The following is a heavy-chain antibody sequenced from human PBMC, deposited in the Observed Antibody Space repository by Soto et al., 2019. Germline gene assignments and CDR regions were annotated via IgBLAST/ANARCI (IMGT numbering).Heavy chain of an antibody. Sequence: ASVKVSCKASGYTFTGYYIHWVRQAPGQGLEWMGWINPNSGGTNYAQKFQGRVTVTRDTSISTAYMELSRLRSDDTAVYYCARGFIGYCSSSSCFDAFDIWGQATMVTVSS. CDR3: ARGFIGYCSSSSCFDAFDI. D-gene: IGHD2-2*01. CDR2: INPNSGGT. V-gene: IGHV1-2*02. CDR1: GYTFTGYY. J-gene: IGHJ3*02.